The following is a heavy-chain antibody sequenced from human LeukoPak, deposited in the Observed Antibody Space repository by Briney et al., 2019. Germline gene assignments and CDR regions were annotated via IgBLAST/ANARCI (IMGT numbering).Heavy chain of an antibody. Sequence: GGSLRLSCAVSGFTFSRYAMHWVRQAPGKGLEWVAVISYDGSNKYYADSVKGRFTISRDNSKNTLYLQMNSLRAEDTAVYYCAKGEYGDYGKDDAFDIWGQGTMVTVSS. CDR3: AKGEYGDYGKDDAFDI. CDR1: GFTFSRYA. V-gene: IGHV3-30*04. CDR2: ISYDGSNK. D-gene: IGHD4-17*01. J-gene: IGHJ3*02.